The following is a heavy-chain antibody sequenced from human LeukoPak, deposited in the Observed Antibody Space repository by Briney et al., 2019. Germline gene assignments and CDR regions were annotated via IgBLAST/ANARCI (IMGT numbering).Heavy chain of an antibody. J-gene: IGHJ6*03. D-gene: IGHD3-22*01. CDR2: INHSGST. V-gene: IGHV4-34*01. CDR3: ARGIKRITMIVVIYYYYYMDV. Sequence: SETLSLTCDVFGGSFTDYYLTWIRQPPGTGLEWIGEINHSGSTNYNPSLKSRVTISVDTSKNQFSLKLSSVTAADTAVYYCARGIKRITMIVVIYYYYYMDVWGKGTTVTVSS. CDR1: GGSFTDYY.